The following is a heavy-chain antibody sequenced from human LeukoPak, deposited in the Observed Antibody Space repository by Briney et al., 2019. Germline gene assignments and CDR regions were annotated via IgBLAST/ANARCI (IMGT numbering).Heavy chain of an antibody. V-gene: IGHV3-21*01. CDR2: ISSRSNFR. J-gene: IGHJ4*02. CDR1: GFTFSSYT. D-gene: IGHD6-6*01. Sequence: KPGGSLRLSCAASGFTFSSYTMSWVRQAPGKGLEWVSFISSRSNFRYDADSVKGRFTISRDNAKNLLYLQMNSLRAEDTAVYYCARVERDYGSSSPSGFDYWGQGALVTVSS. CDR3: ARVERDYGSSSPSGFDY.